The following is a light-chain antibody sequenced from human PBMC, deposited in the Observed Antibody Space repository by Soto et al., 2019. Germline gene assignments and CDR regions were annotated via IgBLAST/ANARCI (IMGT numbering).Light chain of an antibody. Sequence: DIQMTQSPSSLSASVGDRVTITCQASQDISNYLNWYQQKPGKAPKLLIYDASNLETGVPSRFSAKGSGTHLTIAISRLQAEDITTYYCQQYDNLPLTFGPGTKVAIK. CDR1: QDISNY. J-gene: IGKJ3*01. CDR2: DAS. CDR3: QQYDNLPLT. V-gene: IGKV1-33*01.